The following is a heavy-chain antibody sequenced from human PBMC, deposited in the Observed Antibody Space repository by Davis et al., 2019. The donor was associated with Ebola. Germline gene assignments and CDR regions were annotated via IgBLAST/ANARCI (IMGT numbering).Heavy chain of an antibody. J-gene: IGHJ4*02. CDR1: GFTFSSYA. V-gene: IGHV3-23*01. CDR3: AKSHSSGYFSGFDY. Sequence: GGSLRLSCAAAGFTFSSYAMSWVRQAPGKGLEWVSGIMGNGYSTYYADSVKGRFTISRDNSKNTLNLQMNSLRAEDTAVYYCAKSHSSGYFSGFDYWGQGTLVTVSS. D-gene: IGHD3-22*01. CDR2: IMGNGYST.